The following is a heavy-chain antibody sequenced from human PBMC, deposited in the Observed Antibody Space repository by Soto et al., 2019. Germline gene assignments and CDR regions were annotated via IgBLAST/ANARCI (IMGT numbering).Heavy chain of an antibody. Sequence: SETLSLTCTVSGDSISSGGHYWSLIRQHPGKRPEWIGYISYSGIAYYNPSLESRFTISVDTSNNQFSLSLTSVTAADTAVYYCATYCSGGSCYLDYWGQGTLVTVSS. D-gene: IGHD2-15*01. CDR1: GDSISSGGHY. J-gene: IGHJ4*02. CDR2: ISYSGIA. V-gene: IGHV4-31*03. CDR3: ATYCSGGSCYLDY.